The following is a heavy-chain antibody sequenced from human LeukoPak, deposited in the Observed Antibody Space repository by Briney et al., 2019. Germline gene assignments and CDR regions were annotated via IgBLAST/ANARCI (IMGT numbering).Heavy chain of an antibody. J-gene: IGHJ4*02. CDR3: AKGLSAGQGSDFDY. V-gene: IGHV3-23*01. Sequence: GGSLRLSCAASGFTFSSYAMSWVRQAPGKGLEWVSAISGSGGSTYYADSVKGRFTISRDNSKNTLYLQMNSLRAEDSAVYYCAKGLSAGQGSDFDYWGQGTLVTVSS. CDR1: GFTFSSYA. CDR2: ISGSGGST. D-gene: IGHD3-3*02.